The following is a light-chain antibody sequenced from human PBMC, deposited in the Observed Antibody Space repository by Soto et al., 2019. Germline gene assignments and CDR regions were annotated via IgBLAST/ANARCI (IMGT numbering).Light chain of an antibody. Sequence: EIQMTQSPSYVSVSVGDTVTITCRATQGLSGSLAWYQQKPGKAPKHLISVTSRLQSGVPSRFSGSASRTDFTLTIDSLQPEDLATYYCQQGHNWPLTFGQGTRLEIK. CDR1: QGLSGS. CDR2: VTS. CDR3: QQGHNWPLT. J-gene: IGKJ5*01. V-gene: IGKV1-12*01.